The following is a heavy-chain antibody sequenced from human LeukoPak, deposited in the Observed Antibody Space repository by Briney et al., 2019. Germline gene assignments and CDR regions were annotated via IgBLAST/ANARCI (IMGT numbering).Heavy chain of an antibody. CDR3: ARGLDYGDYGGYTTGKYDI. J-gene: IGHJ3*02. CDR2: INWNGGST. CDR1: GFTFSSSA. V-gene: IGHV3-20*04. Sequence: GGSLRLSCAASGFTFSSSAMSWVRQAPGKGLEWVSGINWNGGSTGYADSVKGRFTISRDNAKNSLYLQMNSLRAEDTALYYCARGLDYGDYGGYTTGKYDIWGQGTMVTVSS. D-gene: IGHD4-17*01.